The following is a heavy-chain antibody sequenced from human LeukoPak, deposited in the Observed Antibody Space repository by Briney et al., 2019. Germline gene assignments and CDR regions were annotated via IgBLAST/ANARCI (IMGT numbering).Heavy chain of an antibody. J-gene: IGHJ4*02. CDR2: IGNDSGGTI. D-gene: IGHD2-2*01. CDR1: GFTLSSYD. CDR3: ATLTGGRCSRTTCPYDY. Sequence: PGGSLRLSCAVSGFTLSSYDMNWVRQAPGKGLEWVAYIGNDSGGTIYYADSVEGRFTISRDNAKNSLYLQMNSLRAEDTAVYYCATLTGGRCSRTTCPYDYWGQGSLVTVSS. V-gene: IGHV3-48*03.